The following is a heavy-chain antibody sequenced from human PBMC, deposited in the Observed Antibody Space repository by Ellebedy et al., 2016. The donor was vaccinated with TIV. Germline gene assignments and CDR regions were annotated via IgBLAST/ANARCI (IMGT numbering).Heavy chain of an antibody. CDR2: ISYDGSNK. CDR1: GFTFSSYA. V-gene: IGHV3-30-3*01. D-gene: IGHD5-12*01. J-gene: IGHJ4*02. CDR3: ARGNSGYDAVYLDY. Sequence: PGGSLRLSCAASGFTFSSYAMHWVPKAPGQVLEWVTVISYDGSNKYYTDSVKGRFTISRDNSKNTLYLQMNSLRAEDTAVYYCARGNSGYDAVYLDYWGQGTLVTVSA.